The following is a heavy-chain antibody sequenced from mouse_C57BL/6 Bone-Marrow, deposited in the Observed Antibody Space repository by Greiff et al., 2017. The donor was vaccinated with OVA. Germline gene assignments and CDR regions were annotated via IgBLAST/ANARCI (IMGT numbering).Heavy chain of an antibody. CDR3: ARLYYYGSSLWYFDV. CDR2: INPNNGGT. CDR1: GYTFTDYN. V-gene: IGHV1-18*01. D-gene: IGHD1-1*01. J-gene: IGHJ1*03. Sequence: VQLQQSGPELVKPGASVKIPCKASGYTFTDYNMDWVKQSHGKSLEWIGVINPNNGGTIYNQKFKGKATLTVDKSSSTAYMELRSLPSEDTAVYYCARLYYYGSSLWYFDVWGTGTTVTVSS.